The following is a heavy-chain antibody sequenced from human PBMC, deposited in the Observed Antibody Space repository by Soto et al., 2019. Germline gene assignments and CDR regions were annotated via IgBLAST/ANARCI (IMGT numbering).Heavy chain of an antibody. J-gene: IGHJ6*03. V-gene: IGHV1-3*01. CDR3: ARELVATNYYYMDV. Sequence: QVQLVQSGAEVKKPGASVKVSCKASGYTFTSYAMHWVRQAPGQRLEWMGWISAGNGNTKYSQKFQGRVTITRDTSASTAYMELSSLRSEDTAVYYCARELVATNYYYMDVWGKGTTVTVSS. D-gene: IGHD5-12*01. CDR1: GYTFTSYA. CDR2: ISAGNGNT.